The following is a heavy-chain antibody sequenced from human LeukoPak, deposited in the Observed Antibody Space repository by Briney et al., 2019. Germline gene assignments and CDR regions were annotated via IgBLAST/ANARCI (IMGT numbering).Heavy chain of an antibody. CDR2: IYTSGST. D-gene: IGHD6-19*01. Sequence: PSQTLSLTCTVSGGSISSGSYYWSWIRQPAGKGLEWIGRIYTSGSTNYNPSLKSRVTISVDTSKNQFSLKLSSVTAADTAVYYCARAPGIAVAGKVFDYWGQGTLVTVSS. CDR3: ARAPGIAVAGKVFDY. V-gene: IGHV4-61*02. CDR1: GGSISSGSYY. J-gene: IGHJ4*02.